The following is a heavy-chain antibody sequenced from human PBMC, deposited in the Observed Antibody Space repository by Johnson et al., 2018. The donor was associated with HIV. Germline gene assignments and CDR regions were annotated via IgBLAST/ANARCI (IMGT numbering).Heavy chain of an antibody. CDR3: AKSRCYGDFSDAFDI. D-gene: IGHD4-17*01. CDR2: ISGGST. Sequence: VQLVESVGGVVRPGGSLRLSCAASGFTFDDYGMSWVRQAPGKGLEWVSSISGGSTYYADSRTGRFTISRANSKNTLYLQMNSRRAEDTAVYYCAKSRCYGDFSDAFDIWGQGIMVTVSS. J-gene: IGHJ3*02. CDR1: GFTFDDYG. V-gene: IGHV3-38-3*01.